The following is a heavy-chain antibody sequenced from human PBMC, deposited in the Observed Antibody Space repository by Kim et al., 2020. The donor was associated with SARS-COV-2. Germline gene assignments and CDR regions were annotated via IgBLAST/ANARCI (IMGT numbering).Heavy chain of an antibody. D-gene: IGHD3-3*01. Sequence: SDTLSLTCTVSGASISNYYWSWIRQPPGKGLEWIGYIYYIGSTNYNPSLKSRVTISVDTSKNQFSLKLSSVTAADTAVYYCARDQGFTIFGVVIPTYYGMDVWGQGTTVTVSS. CDR1: GASISNYY. CDR3: ARDQGFTIFGVVIPTYYGMDV. V-gene: IGHV4-59*01. J-gene: IGHJ6*02. CDR2: IYYIGST.